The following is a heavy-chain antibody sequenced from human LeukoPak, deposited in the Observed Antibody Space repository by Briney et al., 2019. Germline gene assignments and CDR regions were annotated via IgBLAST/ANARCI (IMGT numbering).Heavy chain of an antibody. J-gene: IGHJ4*02. Sequence: GASVKVSCKASGGTFSSYAISWVRQAPGQGLEWMGWISAYNGNTNYAQMLQGRVTMTTDTSRSTAYMELRSLRSDDTAVYYCARGYGDVTFDYWGQGTLVTVSS. CDR3: ARGYGDVTFDY. CDR2: ISAYNGNT. D-gene: IGHD4-17*01. V-gene: IGHV1-18*01. CDR1: GGTFSSYA.